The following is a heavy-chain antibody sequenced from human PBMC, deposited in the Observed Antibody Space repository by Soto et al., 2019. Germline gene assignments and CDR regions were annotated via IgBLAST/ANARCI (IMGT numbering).Heavy chain of an antibody. CDR3: ASHLGYCSSATCPLLYYYLDV. CDR2: FYYSVRT. D-gene: IGHD2-2*01. V-gene: IGHV4-59*01. Sequence: QVQLQESVPGLVKPSETLSLTCTVSGGSISSYFWSWIRQPPGKGLEWIGSFYYSVRTNYNPSLKSRVIISVATSKNQFSLKLNSVTAADTGMYYCASHLGYCSSATCPLLYYYLDVWGKGTAVTVSS. CDR1: GGSISSYF. J-gene: IGHJ6*03.